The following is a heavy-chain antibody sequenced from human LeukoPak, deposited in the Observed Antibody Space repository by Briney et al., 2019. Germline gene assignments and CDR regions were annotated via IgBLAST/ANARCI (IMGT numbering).Heavy chain of an antibody. D-gene: IGHD5-24*01. CDR3: ARGATISETSYFDF. V-gene: IGHV4-34*01. J-gene: IGHJ4*03. CDR1: GGSFSRYY. Sequence: SETLSLTCAVYGGSFSRYYWSWIRQSPGKGLEWIAEIDHRGDTNYNPSVKSRVTISVDTSKNQFSLKVRSLSAADTAVYYCARGATISETSYFDFCGQGPLVTVSS. CDR2: IDHRGDT.